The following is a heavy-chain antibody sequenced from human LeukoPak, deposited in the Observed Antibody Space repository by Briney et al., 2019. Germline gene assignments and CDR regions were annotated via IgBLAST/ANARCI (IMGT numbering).Heavy chain of an antibody. D-gene: IGHD3-10*01. Sequence: GGSLRLSSAASGFTFSSYEMNWVRQAPGKGLEWISYISSNGSTIYHADSVKGRFTISRDDSKNTVYLQMNSLRAEDTAVYSCAKYTSGTYYRGLDQWGQGTLVTVSS. J-gene: IGHJ4*02. CDR3: AKYTSGTYYRGLDQ. CDR1: GFTFSSYE. V-gene: IGHV3-48*03. CDR2: ISSNGSTI.